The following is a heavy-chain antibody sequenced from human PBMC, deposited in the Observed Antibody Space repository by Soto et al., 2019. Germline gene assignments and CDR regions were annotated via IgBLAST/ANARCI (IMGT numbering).Heavy chain of an antibody. CDR2: IIPILGIA. CDR1: GGTFSSYT. V-gene: IGHV1-69*08. Sequence: QVQLVQSGAEAKKPGPSVKVSCKASGGTFSSYTISWVRQAPGQGLEWMGRIIPILGIANYAQKFQGRVTITADKSPSTAYMELSSLSSEDTAVYYCGGDRDIVVVPTLRRWGQGTLVTVSS. D-gene: IGHD2-2*01. CDR3: GGDRDIVVVPTLRR. J-gene: IGHJ4*02.